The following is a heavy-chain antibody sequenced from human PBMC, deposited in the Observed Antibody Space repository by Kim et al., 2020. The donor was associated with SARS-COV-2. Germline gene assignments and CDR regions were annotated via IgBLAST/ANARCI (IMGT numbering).Heavy chain of an antibody. D-gene: IGHD2-2*01. Sequence: GGSLRLSCAASGFTFSSYSMNWVRQAPGKGLEWVSSIDSSSTYIYYADSVRGRFTVSRDNAKNSLYLQVNSLRAEDTCVYFCARDSAVRGYCTGTSCHPASWGQGVLVIVSS. CDR2: IDSSSTYI. CDR1: GFTFSSYS. J-gene: IGHJ5*02. CDR3: ARDSAVRGYCTGTSCHPAS. V-gene: IGHV3-21*01.